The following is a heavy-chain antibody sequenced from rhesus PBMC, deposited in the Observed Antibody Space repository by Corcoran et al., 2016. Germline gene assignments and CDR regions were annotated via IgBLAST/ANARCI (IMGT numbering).Heavy chain of an antibody. CDR3: ARGSGKYGLDS. V-gene: IGHV4-147*01. D-gene: IGHD2-21*01. CDR2: LNGGSGGA. CDR1: GASISSNS. Sequence: QVQLQESGPGPVKPSETLPLTCAVSGASISSNSWRWIRQPPGKGLEWIGYLNGGSGGARHNPSLKSRVTFSRDPAENQFSLTRGSVTAADTAAYYCARGSGKYGLDSWGQGVVVTVSS. J-gene: IGHJ6*01.